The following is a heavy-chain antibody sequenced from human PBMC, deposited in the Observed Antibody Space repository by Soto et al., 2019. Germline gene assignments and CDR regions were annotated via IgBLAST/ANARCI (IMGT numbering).Heavy chain of an antibody. CDR1: GGSISSYY. V-gene: IGHV4-59*08. D-gene: IGHD2-15*01. Sequence: SETLSLTCTVSGGSISSYYWSWIRQPPGKGLEWIGYIYYSGSTNYNPSLKSRVTISVDTSKNQFSLKLSSVTAADTAVYYCARQEDYFDYFDYWGQGTLVTVSS. CDR3: ARQEDYFDYFDY. CDR2: IYYSGST. J-gene: IGHJ4*02.